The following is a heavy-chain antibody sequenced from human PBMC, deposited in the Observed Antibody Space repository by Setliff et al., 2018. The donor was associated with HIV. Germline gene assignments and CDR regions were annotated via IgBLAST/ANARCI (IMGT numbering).Heavy chain of an antibody. J-gene: IGHJ6*03. V-gene: IGHV4-34*01. CDR1: GGSVSGYY. D-gene: IGHD1-7*01. CDR3: ARDRSNWNYGKNYMDV. Sequence: SETLSLTCAVYGGSVSGYYWSWIRQPPGKGLEWIGEINHSGSTNYNPSLKSRVTISVGTSKNQFSLKLSSVTAADTAVYYCARDRSNWNYGKNYMDVWGKGTTVTV. CDR2: INHSGST.